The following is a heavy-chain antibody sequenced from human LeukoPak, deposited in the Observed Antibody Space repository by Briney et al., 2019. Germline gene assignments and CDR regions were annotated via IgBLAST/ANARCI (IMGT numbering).Heavy chain of an antibody. D-gene: IGHD4/OR15-4a*01. Sequence: PGGSLRLSCAASGFTVSRNYMSWVGQAPGKGLEWVSVLYSDGSRYHADSVKGRFTISRDNSKNTLYLQMNSLRAEDTAVYYCARSRMTIMTHAGMDVWGKGTTVTISS. CDR1: GFTVSRNY. J-gene: IGHJ6*04. CDR3: ARSRMTIMTHAGMDV. CDR2: LYSDGSR. V-gene: IGHV3-53*05.